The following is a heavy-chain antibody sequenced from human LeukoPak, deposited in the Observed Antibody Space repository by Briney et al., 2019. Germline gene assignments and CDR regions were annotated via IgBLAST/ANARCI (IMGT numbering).Heavy chain of an antibody. J-gene: IGHJ5*02. CDR3: ARDPRTGSQSNWFDP. CDR2: ISSSSSYI. Sequence: PGGSLRLSCAASGFTFSSYSMNWVRQAPGKGLEWVSSISSSSSYIYYADSVKGRFTISRDNAKNSLYLQMNSLRAEDTAVYYCARDPRTGSQSNWFDPWGQGTLVTVSS. D-gene: IGHD7-27*01. CDR1: GFTFSSYS. V-gene: IGHV3-21*01.